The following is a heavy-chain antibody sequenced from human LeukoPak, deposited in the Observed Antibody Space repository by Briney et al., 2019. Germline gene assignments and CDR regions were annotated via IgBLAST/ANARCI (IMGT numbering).Heavy chain of an antibody. D-gene: IGHD3-10*01. CDR3: ARDKGYSGSGSPY. CDR1: GFTFSSYS. Sequence: GGSLRLSCAASGFTFSSYSMNWVRQAPGKGLEWVSSISSSSYIYYADSVKGRFTISRDNAKNSLYLQMNSLRAEDTAVYYCARDKGYSGSGSPYWGQGTLVTVSS. J-gene: IGHJ4*02. V-gene: IGHV3-21*01. CDR2: ISSSSYI.